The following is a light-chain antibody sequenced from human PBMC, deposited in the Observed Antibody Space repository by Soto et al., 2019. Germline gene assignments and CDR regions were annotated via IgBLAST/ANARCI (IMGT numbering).Light chain of an antibody. CDR2: EVR. CDR3: CSYTSSSIRV. CDR1: SSDVGGYHH. J-gene: IGLJ3*02. Sequence: ALTQPASGSGSPGQSITISCTGTSSDVGGYHHVSWYQQHPGKAPKLIIYEVRNRPSGVSNRLSGSKSGNTASLTISGLQADDEADYYCCSYTSSSIRVFGGGTKVTV. V-gene: IGLV2-14*01.